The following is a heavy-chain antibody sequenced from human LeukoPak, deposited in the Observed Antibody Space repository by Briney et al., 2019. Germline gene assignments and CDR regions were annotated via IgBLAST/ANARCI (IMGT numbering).Heavy chain of an antibody. J-gene: IGHJ4*02. CDR1: EFTYG. CDR2: ISSSGSNT. V-gene: IGHV3-23*01. Sequence: GGSLRLSCAASEFTYGMNWVRQAPGKGLECVSAISSSGSNTYYADSVKGRFTISRDIAKNTLYLQMNSLRAEDTGVYYCAKDHYWSIDYWGRGTLVTVSS. D-gene: IGHD3-3*01. CDR3: AKDHYWSIDY.